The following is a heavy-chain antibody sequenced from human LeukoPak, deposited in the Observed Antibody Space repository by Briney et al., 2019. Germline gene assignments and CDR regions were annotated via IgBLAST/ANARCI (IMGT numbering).Heavy chain of an antibody. CDR2: ISTTGGST. J-gene: IGHJ4*02. Sequence: GGSLRLSCAASGFSFNNYAMGWVRQAPGKGLEWVSAISTTGGSTYYADSVKGRFTISRDNSKNTLSLQMDSPRVEDTAVYYCAKDWTTVVTPKGYYFDSWGQGTLVTVSS. V-gene: IGHV3-23*01. CDR1: GFSFNNYA. D-gene: IGHD4-23*01. CDR3: AKDWTTVVTPKGYYFDS.